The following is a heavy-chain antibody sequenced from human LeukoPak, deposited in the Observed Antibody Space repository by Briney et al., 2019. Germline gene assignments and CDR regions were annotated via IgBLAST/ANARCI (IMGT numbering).Heavy chain of an antibody. CDR1: GGSISSYY. J-gene: IGHJ4*02. D-gene: IGHD2-15*01. Sequence: SETLSLTCTVSGGSISSYYWGWIRQPPGKGLEWIGYIYYSGSTNYNPSLKSRVTISVDTSKNQFSLKLSSVTAADTAVYYCAREVCSGGSCYDDYWGQGTLVTVSS. CDR2: IYYSGST. V-gene: IGHV4-59*01. CDR3: AREVCSGGSCYDDY.